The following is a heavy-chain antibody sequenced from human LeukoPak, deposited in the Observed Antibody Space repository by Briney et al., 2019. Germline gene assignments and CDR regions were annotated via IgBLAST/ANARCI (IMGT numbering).Heavy chain of an antibody. V-gene: IGHV3-7*01. CDR2: IKQDGSEK. D-gene: IGHD3-3*01. J-gene: IGHJ3*02. Sequence: GGSLRLSCAASGFTFSSYWMTWVRQAPGKGLEWVANIKQDGSEKYYVDSVKGRFTISRDNAKNSLYLQMNSLRAEDTAVYYCARDESLGDFWSGYFDAFDIWGQGTMVTVSS. CDR3: ARDESLGDFWSGYFDAFDI. CDR1: GFTFSSYW.